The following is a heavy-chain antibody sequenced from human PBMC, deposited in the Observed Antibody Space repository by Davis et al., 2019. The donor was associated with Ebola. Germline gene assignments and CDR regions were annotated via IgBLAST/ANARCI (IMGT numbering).Heavy chain of an antibody. D-gene: IGHD3-16*01. CDR1: GFTFRTHF. V-gene: IGHV3-74*01. J-gene: IGHJ6*04. CDR2: INPDGITT. CDR3: ARDWAGLDV. Sequence: HTGGSLRLSCAASGFTFRTHFMHWVRQAPGKGLVWVSRINPDGITTFYVNSVKGRFTISRDNAKSTLFLQMNSLGGEDTAVYYCARDWAGLDVWGKGTTVTVSS.